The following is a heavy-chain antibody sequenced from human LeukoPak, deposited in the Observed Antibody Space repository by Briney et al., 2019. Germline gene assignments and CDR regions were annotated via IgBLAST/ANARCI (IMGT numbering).Heavy chain of an antibody. CDR2: IYTSGST. CDR1: GGSISSYY. V-gene: IGHV4-4*07. Sequence: SETLSLTCTVSGGSISSYYWSWIRQPAGKGLEWIGRIYTSGSTNYNPSLKSRVTMSVDTSKNQFSLKLSSVTAADTAVYYCARGAGSWYKMGYYYYYYMDVWGKGTTVTISS. D-gene: IGHD6-13*01. J-gene: IGHJ6*03. CDR3: ARGAGSWYKMGYYYYYYMDV.